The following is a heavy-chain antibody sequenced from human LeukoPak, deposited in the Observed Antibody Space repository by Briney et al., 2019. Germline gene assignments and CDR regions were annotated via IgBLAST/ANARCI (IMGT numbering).Heavy chain of an antibody. Sequence: ASVKVSCKASGYTFTGYYMHWVRQAPGQGLEWIGWINPNSGGTNYAQKFQGRVTMARDTSISTAYMELSRLRSDDTAVYYCARGYYGSGSSDYWGQGTLVTVSS. D-gene: IGHD3-10*01. CDR1: GYTFTGYY. J-gene: IGHJ4*02. CDR3: ARGYYGSGSSDY. V-gene: IGHV1-2*02. CDR2: INPNSGGT.